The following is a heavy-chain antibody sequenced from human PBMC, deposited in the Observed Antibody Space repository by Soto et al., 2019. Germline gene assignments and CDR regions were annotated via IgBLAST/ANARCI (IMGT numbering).Heavy chain of an antibody. Sequence: GGSLRLSCAASGFTFSSYSMNWVRQAPGKGLEWVSSISSSSSYIYYADSVKGRFTISRDNAKNSLYLQMNSLRAEDTAVYYCARALGAIYDFWSGPNFDYWGQGTLVTVSS. CDR3: ARALGAIYDFWSGPNFDY. J-gene: IGHJ4*02. CDR2: ISSSSSYI. CDR1: GFTFSSYS. D-gene: IGHD3-3*01. V-gene: IGHV3-21*01.